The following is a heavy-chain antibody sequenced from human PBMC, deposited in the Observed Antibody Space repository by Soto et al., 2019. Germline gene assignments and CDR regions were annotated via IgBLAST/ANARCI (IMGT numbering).Heavy chain of an antibody. CDR1: GGSISSGGYY. CDR3: ARASTHSSSYWFDP. V-gene: IGHV4-31*03. J-gene: IGHJ5*02. CDR2: IYYSGST. D-gene: IGHD6-6*01. Sequence: SETLSFTCTVSGGSISSGGYYWSWIRQHPGKGLEWIGYIYYSGSTYYNPSLKSRVTISVDTSKNQFSLKLSSVTAADTAVYYCARASTHSSSYWFDPWGQGTLVTVSS.